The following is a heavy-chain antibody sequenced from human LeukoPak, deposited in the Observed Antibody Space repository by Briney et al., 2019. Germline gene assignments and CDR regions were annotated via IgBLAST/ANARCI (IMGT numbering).Heavy chain of an antibody. J-gene: IGHJ4*02. CDR1: GGSISSSSYY. CDR2: IYYSGST. Sequence: PSETLSLTCTVSGGSISSSSYYWGWIRQPPGKGLEWIGSIYYSGSTYYNPSLKSRVAISVDTSKNQFSLKLSSVTAADTAVYYCASSANYGDNSGYFDSWGQGTLVTVSS. CDR3: ASSANYGDNSGYFDS. V-gene: IGHV4-39*01. D-gene: IGHD4-23*01.